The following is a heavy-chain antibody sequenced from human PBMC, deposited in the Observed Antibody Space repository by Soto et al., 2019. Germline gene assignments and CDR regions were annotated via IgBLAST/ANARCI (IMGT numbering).Heavy chain of an antibody. Sequence: GGSLRLSCAASGFTFSGSAMHWVRQASGKGLEWVGRIRSKANSYATAYAASVKGRFTISRDDSKNTAYLQMNSLKTEDTAVYYCTSLPNHYYDSSGYEGYWGQGTLVTVSS. V-gene: IGHV3-73*01. CDR1: GFTFSGSA. D-gene: IGHD3-22*01. J-gene: IGHJ4*02. CDR2: IRSKANSYAT. CDR3: TSLPNHYYDSSGYEGY.